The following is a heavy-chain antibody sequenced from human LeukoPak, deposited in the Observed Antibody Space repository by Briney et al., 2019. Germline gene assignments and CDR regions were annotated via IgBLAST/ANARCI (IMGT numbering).Heavy chain of an antibody. J-gene: IGHJ4*02. Sequence: ASVKVSCKASGYTFTGYYMHWVRQAPGQGLEWMGWINPNSGGTNYAQKFQGRVTMTRDTSISTAYMELSRLRSDDTAVYYCARISWSIVVVPAAPLGYWGQGTLVTVSS. CDR3: ARISWSIVVVPAAPLGY. CDR2: INPNSGGT. V-gene: IGHV1-2*02. D-gene: IGHD2-2*01. CDR1: GYTFTGYY.